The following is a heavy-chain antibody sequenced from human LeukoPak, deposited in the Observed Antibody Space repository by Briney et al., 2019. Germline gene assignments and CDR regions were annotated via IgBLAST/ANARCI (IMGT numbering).Heavy chain of an antibody. V-gene: IGHV4-39*07. CDR1: GGSISSSSYY. J-gene: IGHJ5*02. Sequence: SETLCLTCTVSGGSISSSSYYWGWIRQPPGKGMEWIGSIYYSGSTYYNPSLKSRVTISVDTSKNQFSLKLSSVTAADTAVYYCARDQKYGSGSYSARTGFDPWGQGTLVTVSS. D-gene: IGHD3-10*01. CDR3: ARDQKYGSGSYSARTGFDP. CDR2: IYYSGST.